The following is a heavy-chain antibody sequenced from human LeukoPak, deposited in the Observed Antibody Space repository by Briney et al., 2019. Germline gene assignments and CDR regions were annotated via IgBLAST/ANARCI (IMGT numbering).Heavy chain of an antibody. CDR1: GFIFSSYD. D-gene: IGHD1-14*01. V-gene: IGHV3-13*01. Sequence: GGSLRLSGVASGFIFSSYDMHWARQATGKGLEWISAIDPAGNTWYSDSVKGRFTISRENARSSLFLQMNSLRAADTAVYYCVREPSYTGTWWYPDLWGRGTLVTVSS. J-gene: IGHJ2*01. CDR2: IDPAGNT. CDR3: VREPSYTGTWWYPDL.